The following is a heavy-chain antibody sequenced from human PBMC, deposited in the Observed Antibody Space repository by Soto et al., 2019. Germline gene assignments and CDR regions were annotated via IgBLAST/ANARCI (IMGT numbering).Heavy chain of an antibody. D-gene: IGHD1-26*01. CDR3: ARDKSHYIIQPDY. CDR2: IKQDGSDK. CDR1: EFVFSTDW. V-gene: IGHV3-7*01. Sequence: HPGGSVRLSVADAEFVFSTDWRSLVQQAPGKGLEWVATIKQDGSDKYYVDSVRGRFTISRDNAENSLYLQMSSLRVEDTAVYYCARDKSHYIIQPDYWGQGTLVTVSS. J-gene: IGHJ4*02.